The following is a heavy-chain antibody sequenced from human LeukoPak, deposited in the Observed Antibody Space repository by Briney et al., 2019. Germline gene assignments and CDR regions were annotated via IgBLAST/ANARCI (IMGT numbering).Heavy chain of an antibody. V-gene: IGHV4-39*07. CDR3: ARGSGSYFIIDY. J-gene: IGHJ4*02. D-gene: IGHD1-26*01. Sequence: SETLSLTCTLSGGTVTSSTYFWGWIRQPPGKGLEWIGSIYYSGSTYYNPSLKSRVTISVDTSKNQFSLKLRSVTAADTAVYYCARGSGSYFIIDYWGQGTLVTVSS. CDR2: IYYSGST. CDR1: GGTVTSSTYF.